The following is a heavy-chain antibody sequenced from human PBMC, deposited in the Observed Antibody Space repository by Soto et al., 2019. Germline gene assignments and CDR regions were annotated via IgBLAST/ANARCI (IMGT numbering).Heavy chain of an antibody. CDR1: GDSFSNYW. D-gene: IGHD3-3*01. Sequence: PGESLKISCKGSGDSFSNYWIAWVRQMPGKGLEWMGIIYPGDSDTRYSPSFQGQVTISADTSISTAYLQWSSLKASDTAMYYCARQREHERSGYNFDYWGQGTLVTVSS. J-gene: IGHJ4*02. CDR2: IYPGDSDT. CDR3: ARQREHERSGYNFDY. V-gene: IGHV5-51*01.